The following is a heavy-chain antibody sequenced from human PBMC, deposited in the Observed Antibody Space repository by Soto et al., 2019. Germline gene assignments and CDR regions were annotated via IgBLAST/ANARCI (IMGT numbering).Heavy chain of an antibody. J-gene: IGHJ4*02. D-gene: IGHD3-3*01. CDR3: ARGGITIFGVARNYFDY. Sequence: QVQLQQWGAGLLKPSETLSLTCAVYGGSFSGYYWSWIRQPPGKGLEWIGEINHSGSTNYNPSLKRRVTISVDTSKNQFSLKLSSVTAADTAVYYCARGGITIFGVARNYFDYWGQGTLVTVSS. CDR2: INHSGST. V-gene: IGHV4-34*01. CDR1: GGSFSGYY.